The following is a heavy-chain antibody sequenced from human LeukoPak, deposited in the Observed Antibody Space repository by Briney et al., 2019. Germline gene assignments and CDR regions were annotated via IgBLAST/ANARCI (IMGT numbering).Heavy chain of an antibody. V-gene: IGHV3-66*02. CDR3: ARDRRGIAANAFDI. CDR1: GFTVSSNY. J-gene: IGHJ3*02. Sequence: GGSLRLSXAASGFTVSSNYMSWVRQGPGKGLEWVSVIYSGGSTYYADSVKGRFTISRDNSKNTLYLQMNSLRAEDTAVYYCARDRRGIAANAFDIWGQGTMVTVSS. D-gene: IGHD6-13*01. CDR2: IYSGGST.